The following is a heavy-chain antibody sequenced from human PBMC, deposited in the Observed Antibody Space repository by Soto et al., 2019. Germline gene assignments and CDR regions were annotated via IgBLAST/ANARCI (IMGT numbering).Heavy chain of an antibody. CDR2: IDWDDDK. Sequence: SVPKRVNTTQTLTMTCNFSGFSLNNSKMRESWIRQPPGKALEWLALIDWDDDKFYSTSLKTRLTISKDTFKNQVVLTMTNMDSVDTATYFGARMGGTLKNCLEYWGKRTLGTVHS. CDR1: GFSLNNSKMR. D-gene: IGHD1-1*01. V-gene: IGHV2-70*04. J-gene: IGHJ4*02. CDR3: ARMGGTLKNCLEY.